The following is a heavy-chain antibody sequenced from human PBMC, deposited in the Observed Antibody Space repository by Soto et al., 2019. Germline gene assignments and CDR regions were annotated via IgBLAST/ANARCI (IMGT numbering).Heavy chain of an antibody. CDR1: GGSFSGYY. CDR2: INHSGST. J-gene: IGHJ4*02. CDR3: ARGGVVVVPAARGKYSY. D-gene: IGHD2-2*01. V-gene: IGHV4-34*01. Sequence: SETLSLTCAVYGGSFSGYYWSWIRQPPGKGLEWIGEINHSGSTNYNPSLKSRVTISVDTSKNQFSLKLSSVTAADTAVYYCARGGVVVVPAARGKYSYWGQGTLVTVS.